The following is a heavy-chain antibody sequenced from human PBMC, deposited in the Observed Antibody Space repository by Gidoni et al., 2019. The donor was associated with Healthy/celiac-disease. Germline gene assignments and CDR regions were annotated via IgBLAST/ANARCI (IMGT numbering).Heavy chain of an antibody. Sequence: QVQLVQSGAEVKKPGASVKVSCKASGYTFTSYYMHWVRLAPGQGLEWMGMINPTGGSTSYEQKFQGRVTMTRDTSTSTVYMELSSLRSEDTAVYYCARGPGGEWELLGSNWFDPWGQGTLVTVSS. J-gene: IGHJ5*02. D-gene: IGHD1-26*01. CDR3: ARGPGGEWELLGSNWFDP. CDR1: GYTFTSYY. CDR2: INPTGGST. V-gene: IGHV1-46*01.